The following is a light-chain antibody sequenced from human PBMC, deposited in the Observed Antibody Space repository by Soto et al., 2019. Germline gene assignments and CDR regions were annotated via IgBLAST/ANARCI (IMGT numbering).Light chain of an antibody. Sequence: IVMTQSPATLSVSPGERATLSCGASQSISTPLVWYQQKPGQSPRLLIYDASTRATGIPARFSGSGSGTEFTLTISSLQSEDFAVYYCQQYHYWWTFGQGTKVEVK. CDR3: QQYHYWWT. CDR2: DAS. CDR1: QSISTP. J-gene: IGKJ1*01. V-gene: IGKV3-15*01.